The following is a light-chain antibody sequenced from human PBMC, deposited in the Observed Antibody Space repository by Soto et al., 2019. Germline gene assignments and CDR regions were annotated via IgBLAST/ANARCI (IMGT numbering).Light chain of an antibody. Sequence: QSALTQLASVSGSPGQSITISCTGTSSDIGSNNYVSWFQQRPGKAPTLIIYEVSNRPSGVSNHFSGSKSGNTASLTISGLLPEDEAEYYCSSYTTTTRLFGGGTKLTVL. CDR2: EVS. CDR3: SSYTTTTRL. J-gene: IGLJ3*02. CDR1: SSDIGSNNY. V-gene: IGLV2-14*01.